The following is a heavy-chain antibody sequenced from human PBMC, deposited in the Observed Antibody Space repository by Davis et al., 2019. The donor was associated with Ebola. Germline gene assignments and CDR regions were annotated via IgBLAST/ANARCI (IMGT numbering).Heavy chain of an antibody. Sequence: MPSETLSLTCAVSGDSISSSNWWSWVRQPPGKGLEWIGYIYYSGSTNYNPSLKSRVTISVDTSKNQFSLKLSSVTAADTAVYYCARVRSSWYQEFDYWGQGTLVTVSS. J-gene: IGHJ4*02. CDR2: IYYSGST. D-gene: IGHD6-13*01. CDR1: GDSISSSNW. V-gene: IGHV4-4*02. CDR3: ARVRSSWYQEFDY.